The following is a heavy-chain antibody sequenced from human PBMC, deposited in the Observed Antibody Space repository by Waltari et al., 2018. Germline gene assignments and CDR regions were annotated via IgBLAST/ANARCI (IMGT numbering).Heavy chain of an antibody. CDR3: ARLPHDSQPGP. Sequence: EVQLVESGGGVVQPGGSLRLSCAASGFTFVKNGLNWVRQAPGKGVEWVSFISGSGSAKNYADSVKGRFTISRDNARNSLFLQMDSLRAEDTAVYYCARLPHDSQPGPWGQGTLVTVSS. V-gene: IGHV3-48*04. CDR1: GFTFVKNG. J-gene: IGHJ5*02. CDR2: ISGSGSAK. D-gene: IGHD1-1*01.